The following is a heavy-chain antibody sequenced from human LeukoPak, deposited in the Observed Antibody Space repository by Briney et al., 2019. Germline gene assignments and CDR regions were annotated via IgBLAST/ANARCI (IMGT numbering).Heavy chain of an antibody. D-gene: IGHD3-10*01. Sequence: GGSLRLSCAASGFTFSSYSMNWVRQAPGKGLEWVSSISSSSSYIYYADSVKGRFTISRDNAKNSLYLQMNSLRAEDTAVYYCARDHSEQSITMVRGVMGETADAFDIWGQGTMVTVSS. CDR2: ISSSSSYI. V-gene: IGHV3-21*01. CDR3: ARDHSEQSITMVRGVMGETADAFDI. CDR1: GFTFSSYS. J-gene: IGHJ3*02.